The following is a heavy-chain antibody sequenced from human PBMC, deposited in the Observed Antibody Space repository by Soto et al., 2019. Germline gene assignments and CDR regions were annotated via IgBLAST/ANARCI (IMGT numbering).Heavy chain of an antibody. Sequence: XGSLRLSCTASGFSFSSYAVSGVRQAPGKELEWVSTISGNSGKTNYAESVKGRFSISRDNSKNTVHLQLDSLRAEDTAVYFCAKLGFVLMELYYFHQWGHGTLVTVS. CDR2: ISGNSGKT. V-gene: IGHV3-23*01. J-gene: IGHJ4*01. D-gene: IGHD2-8*01. CDR1: GFSFSSYA. CDR3: AKLGFVLMELYYFHQ.